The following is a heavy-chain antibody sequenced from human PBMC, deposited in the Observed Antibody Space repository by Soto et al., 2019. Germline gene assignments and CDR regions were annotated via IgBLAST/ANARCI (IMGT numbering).Heavy chain of an antibody. CDR2: VFYTGST. J-gene: IGHJ5*02. D-gene: IGHD1-26*01. CDR3: ARSYSGTFYGYDT. V-gene: IGHV4-59*01. Sequence: SETLSLTCTISGCSISSYHWSWIRQSPGKGLEWIGYVFYTGSTKYNPALKRRVTISVDTSKNQFSLKLRSVSAADTGLYYCARSYSGTFYGYDTWGQGILVTVSS. CDR1: GCSISSYH.